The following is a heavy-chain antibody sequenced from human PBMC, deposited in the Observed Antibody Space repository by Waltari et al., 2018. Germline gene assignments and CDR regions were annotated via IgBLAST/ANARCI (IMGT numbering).Heavy chain of an antibody. Sequence: QVQLQESGPRLVEPWDTLSLTCRISGVSISDYYWSWIRQPAGKGLEFIGRVYTTGTTDYNPSLRSRATVSVDKSKNHFSLSLTSVTAADTAIYYCARGYSDDGGEYFQHWGQGTLVSVSS. CDR3: ARGYSDDGGEYFQH. J-gene: IGHJ1*01. V-gene: IGHV4-4*07. D-gene: IGHD3-16*01. CDR2: VYTTGTT. CDR1: GVSISDYY.